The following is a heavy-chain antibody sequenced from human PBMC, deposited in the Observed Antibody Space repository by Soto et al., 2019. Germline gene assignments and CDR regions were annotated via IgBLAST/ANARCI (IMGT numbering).Heavy chain of an antibody. CDR2: INHSGST. J-gene: IGHJ5*02. V-gene: IGHV4-34*01. CDR1: GGSFSGYY. Sequence: SETLSLTCAVYGGSFSGYYWSWIRQPPGKGLEWIGEINHSGSTNYNPSLKSRVTISVDTSKNQFSLKLSSVTAADTAVYYCARGSKSGIAAAGTRWFDPWGQGTLVTVSS. D-gene: IGHD6-13*01. CDR3: ARGSKSGIAAAGTRWFDP.